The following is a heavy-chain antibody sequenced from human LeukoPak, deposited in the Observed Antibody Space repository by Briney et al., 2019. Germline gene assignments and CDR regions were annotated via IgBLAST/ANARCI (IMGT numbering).Heavy chain of an antibody. CDR3: ARGDSSMVRRVIYCFDP. V-gene: IGHV1-69*01. J-gene: IGHJ5*02. CDR2: IIPIFSTA. D-gene: IGHD3-10*01. CDR1: GGTFSSDA. Sequence: SAKISCKASGGTFSSDAISWLRQAPGRGLEWLGAIIPIFSTANYAQKFQGRVTITADESTSTAYMGLSSLRSEDTAVYYCARGDSSMVRRVIYCFDPWGQGTLVTVSS.